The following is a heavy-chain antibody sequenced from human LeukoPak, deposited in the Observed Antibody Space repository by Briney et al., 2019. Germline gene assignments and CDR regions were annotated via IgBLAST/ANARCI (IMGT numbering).Heavy chain of an antibody. V-gene: IGHV3-7*01. CDR3: ARDWGGITGTLAYYGMDV. CDR1: GFTFSTYW. D-gene: IGHD1-20*01. J-gene: IGHJ6*02. Sequence: GGSLRLSCAASGFTFSTYWMSWVRQAPGKGLEWVANIKQDGSDKYYVDSVKGRFTISRDNAKNSLYLQMNSLRAEDTAVYYCARDWGGITGTLAYYGMDVWGQGTTVTVSS. CDR2: IKQDGSDK.